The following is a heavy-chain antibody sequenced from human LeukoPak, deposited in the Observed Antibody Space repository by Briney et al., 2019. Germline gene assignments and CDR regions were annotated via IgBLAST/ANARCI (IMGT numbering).Heavy chain of an antibody. J-gene: IGHJ5*02. Sequence: ASMKVSCKASGYTFTGYYMHWVRQAPGQGLECMGWTNPNIGDTGYAQKFQGRVTMTRNTSISTAYMELRSLRSEDTAVYYCARAPILRFLEWLLSSGPRLDPWGQGTLVTVSS. CDR3: ARAPILRFLEWLLSSGPRLDP. V-gene: IGHV1-8*02. CDR1: GYTFTGYY. D-gene: IGHD3-3*01. CDR2: TNPNIGDT.